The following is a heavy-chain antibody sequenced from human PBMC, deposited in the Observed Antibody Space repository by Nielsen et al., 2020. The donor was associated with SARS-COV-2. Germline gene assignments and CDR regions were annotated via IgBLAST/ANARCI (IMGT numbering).Heavy chain of an antibody. CDR3: AKDLVAARPSRANDY. V-gene: IGHV3-23*01. CDR2: TSASGACT. D-gene: IGHD6-6*01. J-gene: IGHJ4*02. Sequence: GESLKISCAASGFTFNIYAMAWVRRAPGRGLEWVSGTSASGACTYYADSVKGRFSISRDNSRNTLYLQMNSLRAEDTAVYYCAKDLVAARPSRANDYWGQGTLVTVSS. CDR1: GFTFNIYA.